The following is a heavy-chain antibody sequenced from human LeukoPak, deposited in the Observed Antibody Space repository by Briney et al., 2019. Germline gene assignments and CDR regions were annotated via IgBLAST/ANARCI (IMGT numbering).Heavy chain of an antibody. V-gene: IGHV1-2*02. CDR2: INPKNSGT. CDR1: GYTFTGYY. CDR3: ARALTYYYGSGSLNWCDP. D-gene: IGHD3-10*01. Sequence: ASVKVSCKASGYTFTGYYLHWVRQAPGQGLEWIGWINPKNSGTKYAQKFQDRVTMTRDTSISTAHMELSRLRSDDTAVYYCARALTYYYGSGSLNWCDPWGQGTLVTVSS. J-gene: IGHJ5*02.